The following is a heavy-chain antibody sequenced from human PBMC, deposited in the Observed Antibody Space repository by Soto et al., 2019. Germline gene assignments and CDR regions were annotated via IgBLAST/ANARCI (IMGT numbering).Heavy chain of an antibody. CDR1: GYTFTSYG. V-gene: IGHV1-18*01. D-gene: IGHD2-21*02. J-gene: IGHJ1*01. Sequence: SVKVSCKASGYTFTSYGISWVRQAPGQGLEWMGWISAYNGNTNYAQKLQGRVTMTTDTSTSTAYMELRSLRSDDTAVYYCARDCGGDCYSAYFKNWGQGTLVTVSA. CDR2: ISAYNGNT. CDR3: ARDCGGDCYSAYFKN.